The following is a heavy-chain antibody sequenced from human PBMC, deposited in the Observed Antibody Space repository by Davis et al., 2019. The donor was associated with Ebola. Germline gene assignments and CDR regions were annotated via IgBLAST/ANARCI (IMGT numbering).Heavy chain of an antibody. V-gene: IGHV3-30-3*02. CDR2: ISYDGREK. J-gene: IGHJ6*04. CDR1: GFTFSLYA. Sequence: GGSLRLSCAASGFTFSLYALHWVRQAPGKGLEWVAVISYDGREKYSADSVKGRFTVSRDNSKKTLYLQMNSLRAEDTAVYYCAKSGLSFGVVKYHYGMDVWGKGTTVTVSS. D-gene: IGHD3-3*01. CDR3: AKSGLSFGVVKYHYGMDV.